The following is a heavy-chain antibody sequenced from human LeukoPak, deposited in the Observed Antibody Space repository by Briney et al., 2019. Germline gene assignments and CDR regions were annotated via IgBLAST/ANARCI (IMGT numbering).Heavy chain of an antibody. Sequence: PSETLSLTCAVYGGSFSGYYWSWIRQPPGKGLGWIGEINHSGSTNYNPSLKSRVTISVDTSKNQFSLKLSSVTAADTAVYYCARFPTRVVTTFRGYYGMDVWGQGTTVTVSS. CDR2: INHSGST. V-gene: IGHV4-34*01. D-gene: IGHD2-21*02. CDR1: GGSFSGYY. J-gene: IGHJ6*02. CDR3: ARFPTRVVTTFRGYYGMDV.